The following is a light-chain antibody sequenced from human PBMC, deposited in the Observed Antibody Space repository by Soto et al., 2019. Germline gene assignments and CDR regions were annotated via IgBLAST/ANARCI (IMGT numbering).Light chain of an antibody. CDR2: GAS. Sequence: QLTQSPSSLSASVGDRVTITCRASQDVSRYLAWYQQKAGKAPKLLIYGASTLQSGVPSRVSGFRSGTEFTLTISSLQLEDFATSHCHQLQRTPFTFGPGTTVDV. CDR3: HQLQRTPFT. J-gene: IGKJ3*01. V-gene: IGKV1-9*01. CDR1: QDVSRY.